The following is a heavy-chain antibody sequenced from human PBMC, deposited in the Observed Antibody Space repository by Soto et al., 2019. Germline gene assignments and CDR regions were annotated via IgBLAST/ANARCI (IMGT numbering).Heavy chain of an antibody. CDR3: ARGLDYGDYSDY. Sequence: QVQLVQSGAEVKKPGSSVKVSCKASGGTFSSYTISWVRQAPGQGLEWMGRIIPILGIANYAQKFQGRVTITADKSTSTAYMELSSLRSEDTAVYYCARGLDYGDYSDYWGQGTLVTVSS. D-gene: IGHD4-17*01. CDR1: GGTFSSYT. J-gene: IGHJ4*02. CDR2: IIPILGIA. V-gene: IGHV1-69*02.